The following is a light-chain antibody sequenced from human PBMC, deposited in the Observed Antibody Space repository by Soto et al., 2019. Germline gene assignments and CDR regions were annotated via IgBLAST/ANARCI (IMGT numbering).Light chain of an antibody. CDR2: GAS. CDR3: QQTYSNSVT. J-gene: IGKJ1*01. V-gene: IGKV3-20*01. Sequence: EIVLTQSPGTLSLSPGERATLSCRAGQSFTSRSLAWYQQKPGPAPRLLISGASNWAAGIPDRFSGSGSGTEFTLTISGLQPEDFATYYCQQTYSNSVTFGQGTRWIS. CDR1: QSFTSRS.